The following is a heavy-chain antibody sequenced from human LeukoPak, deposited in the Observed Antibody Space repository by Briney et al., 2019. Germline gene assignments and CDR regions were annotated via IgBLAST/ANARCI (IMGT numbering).Heavy chain of an antibody. J-gene: IGHJ4*02. CDR1: GFTFSSYG. D-gene: IGHD6-13*01. CDR2: ISYDGSNK. Sequence: PGRSLRLSCAASGFTFSSYGMHWVRQAPGKGLEWVAVISYDGSNKYYADSVKGRFTISRDNSKNTLYLQMNSLRAEDTAVYYCAKPLLYSPPKYYFDYWGQGTLVTVSS. CDR3: AKPLLYSPPKYYFDY. V-gene: IGHV3-30*18.